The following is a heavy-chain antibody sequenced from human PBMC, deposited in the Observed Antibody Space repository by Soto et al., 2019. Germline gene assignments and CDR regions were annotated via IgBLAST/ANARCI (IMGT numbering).Heavy chain of an antibody. V-gene: IGHV1-3*01. Sequence: QVQLVQSGAEVKKPGASVKVSCKASGYTFTSYAMHWVRQAPGQRLEWMGWINAGNGNTKYSQKFQGRVTITRDTSASTAYMGRSSLSSADTAVYYCASSAVGLIDNWGQGPMVTVSS. J-gene: IGHJ4*02. CDR2: INAGNGNT. CDR3: ASSAVGLIDN. CDR1: GYTFTSYA. D-gene: IGHD1-26*01.